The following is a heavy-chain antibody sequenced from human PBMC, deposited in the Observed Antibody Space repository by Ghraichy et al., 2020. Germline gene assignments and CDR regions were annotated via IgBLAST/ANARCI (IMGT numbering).Heavy chain of an antibody. CDR1: GFTFSDYS. CDR3: AIDRNFWNTNYNFDH. D-gene: IGHD2-8*01. V-gene: IGHV3-21*01. Sequence: GGSLRLSCAASGFTFSDYSMNWVRQAPGKGLEWVSSISGSSSYIYYADSVKGRFTISRDNAKNSLFLQMNSLRAEDTAVYYCAIDRNFWNTNYNFDHWGQGTLVTVSS. J-gene: IGHJ4*02. CDR2: ISGSSSYI.